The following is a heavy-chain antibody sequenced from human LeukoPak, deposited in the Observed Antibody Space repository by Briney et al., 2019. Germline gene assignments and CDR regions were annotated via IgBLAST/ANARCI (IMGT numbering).Heavy chain of an antibody. D-gene: IGHD6-6*01. CDR1: RVTFTSYA. CDR3: ARVPSSQLVYVDY. CDR2: IIPTLGIA. J-gene: IGHJ4*02. Sequence: SVKVSSKVSRVTFTSYAISSVPQAPGQGLEWMGRIIPTLGIANYAQKFQGRVTITADKSTSTAYMELSSLRSEETAVYYCARVPSSQLVYVDYWSQGTLVTVSS. V-gene: IGHV1-69*04.